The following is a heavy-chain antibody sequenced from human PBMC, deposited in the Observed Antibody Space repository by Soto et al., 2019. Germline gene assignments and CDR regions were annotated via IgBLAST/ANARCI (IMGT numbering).Heavy chain of an antibody. V-gene: IGHV1-69*13. CDR1: GGTFSSYA. J-gene: IGHJ6*02. CDR3: ARVNDILTGYYSPQWRYYYGMDV. CDR2: IIPIFGTA. Sequence: SSVKVSCKASGGTFSSYAISWVRQAPGQGLEWMGGIIPIFGTANYAQKFQGRVTITADESTSTAYMELSSLRSEDTAVYYCARVNDILTGYYSPQWRYYYGMDVWGQGTTVTVSS. D-gene: IGHD3-9*01.